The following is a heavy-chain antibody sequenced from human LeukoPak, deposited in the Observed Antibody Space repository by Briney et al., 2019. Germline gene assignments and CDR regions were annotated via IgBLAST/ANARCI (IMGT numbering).Heavy chain of an antibody. CDR1: GGSISSYY. V-gene: IGHV4-59*07. CDR2: IYYTGST. Sequence: SDTLSLTCTVSGGSISSYYWSWIRQPPGKGLEWIGYIYYTGSTNYNPSLKSRVTISVDTSKNQFSLKLSSVTAADTAVYYCARFCSSTSCYAYDAFDIWGQGTMVTVSS. J-gene: IGHJ3*02. D-gene: IGHD2-2*01. CDR3: ARFCSSTSCYAYDAFDI.